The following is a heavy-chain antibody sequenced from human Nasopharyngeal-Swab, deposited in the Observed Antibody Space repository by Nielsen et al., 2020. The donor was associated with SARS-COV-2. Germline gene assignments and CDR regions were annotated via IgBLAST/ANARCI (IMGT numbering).Heavy chain of an antibody. CDR2: IIPIHGTA. CDR1: GGTLIKYA. Sequence: SVKVSCKASGGTLIKYASIWVRQAPGQGLAWRGGIIPIHGTANYAQKCQGSVTIIADESTSVVYMEVSSLRSEDTAVYYCARAAADIVVVSAAFNGPKEGCYYYYFMDVWGKGTTVTVAS. J-gene: IGHJ6*03. D-gene: IGHD2-2*01. V-gene: IGHV1-69*13. CDR3: ARAAADIVVVSAAFNGPKEGCYYYYFMDV.